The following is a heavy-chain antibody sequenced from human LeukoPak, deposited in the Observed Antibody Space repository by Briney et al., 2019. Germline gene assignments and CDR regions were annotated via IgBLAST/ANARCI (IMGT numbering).Heavy chain of an antibody. CDR1: GFTFSSYW. V-gene: IGHV3-23*01. CDR3: AKVGRSGSYSYYFDY. Sequence: PGGSLRLSCAASGFTFSSYWMSWVRQAPGKGLEWVSAISGSGGSTYYADSVKGRFTISRDNSKNTPYLQMNSLRAEDTAVYYCAKVGRSGSYSYYFDYWGQGTLVTVSS. J-gene: IGHJ4*02. D-gene: IGHD3-10*01. CDR2: ISGSGGST.